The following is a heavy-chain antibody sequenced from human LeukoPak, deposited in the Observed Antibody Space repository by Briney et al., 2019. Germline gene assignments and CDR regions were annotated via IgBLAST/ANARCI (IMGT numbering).Heavy chain of an antibody. CDR1: GFTFSNFW. CDR3: ARGGHSSFDY. Sequence: GGSLRLSCAASGFTFSNFWLHWVRQAPGKGLEWVSRITSDGSNINYADSVQGRFTISRDNAKNTLYLQMNSLRAEDTTVYYCARGGHSSFDYWGQGALVTVSS. V-gene: IGHV3-74*01. CDR2: ITSDGSNI. J-gene: IGHJ4*02. D-gene: IGHD3-16*01.